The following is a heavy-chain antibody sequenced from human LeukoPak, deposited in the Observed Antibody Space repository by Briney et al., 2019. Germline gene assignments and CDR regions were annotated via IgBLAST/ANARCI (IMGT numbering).Heavy chain of an antibody. D-gene: IGHD6-13*01. V-gene: IGHV4-34*01. CDR3: ARRPSWYPFGY. Sequence: SETLSLTCAVYGGSFSGYYWSWIRQPPGKGLEWIGEINHSGSTNYNPSLKSRVTISVDTSKNQFSLKLSSVTAADTAVYYCARRPSWYPFGYWGQGTLVTVSS. CDR2: INHSGST. CDR1: GGSFSGYY. J-gene: IGHJ4*02.